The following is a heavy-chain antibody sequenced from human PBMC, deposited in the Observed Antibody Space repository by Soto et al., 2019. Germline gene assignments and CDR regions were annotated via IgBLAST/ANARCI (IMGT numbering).Heavy chain of an antibody. CDR1: GFTVSSNY. CDR3: ARSLNYYYYGMDV. V-gene: IGHV3-66*01. Sequence: EVQLVESGGGLVQPGGSLRLSCAASGFTVSSNYMSWVRQAPGKGLEWVSVIYSGGSTYYADSVKSRFTISRDNSKNTLYLQMNSLRAEDTAVYYCARSLNYYYYGMDVWGQGTTVTVSS. J-gene: IGHJ6*02. CDR2: IYSGGST.